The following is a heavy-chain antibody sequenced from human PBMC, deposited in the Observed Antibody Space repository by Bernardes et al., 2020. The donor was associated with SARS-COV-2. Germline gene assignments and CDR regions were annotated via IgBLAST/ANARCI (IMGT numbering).Heavy chain of an antibody. D-gene: IGHD3-16*02. J-gene: IGHJ4*02. CDR3: ATGVMITFGGVIGPGDY. Sequence: ASVKVSCKVSGYTLTEFSMHWVRQAPGKGLEWMGGFDPEDGETIYAQKFQGRVTMTEDTSTDTAYMELSSLRSEDTAVYYCATGVMITFGGVIGPGDYWGQGTLVTVSS. CDR1: GYTLTEFS. CDR2: FDPEDGET. V-gene: IGHV1-24*01.